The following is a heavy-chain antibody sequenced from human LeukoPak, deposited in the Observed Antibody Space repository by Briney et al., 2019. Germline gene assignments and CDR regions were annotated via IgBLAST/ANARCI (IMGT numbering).Heavy chain of an antibody. CDR2: INPNNGGT. CDR1: GYIFTGYY. V-gene: IGHV1-2*02. D-gene: IGHD2-2*01. Sequence: ASVKVSCKASGYIFTGYYMHWVRQAPGQGLEWMGWINPNNGGTKYAQMFEGRVIMTRDTSSTVYLEVRRLRSDDTAIYFCARDAQFTVVVPAAKLNYMDVWGTGTTVTVSS. J-gene: IGHJ6*03. CDR3: ARDAQFTVVVPAAKLNYMDV.